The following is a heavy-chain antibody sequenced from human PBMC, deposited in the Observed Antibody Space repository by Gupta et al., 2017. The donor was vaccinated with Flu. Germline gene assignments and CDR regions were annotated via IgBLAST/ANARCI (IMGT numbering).Heavy chain of an antibody. CDR1: GGSISSSSYY. D-gene: IGHD1-1*01. CDR2: IYYSGST. CDR3: ATQTGTTNHTYYYYVWTS. Sequence: QLQLQESGPGLVKPSETLSLTCTVSGGSISSSSYYWGWIRQPPGKGLEWIGSIYYSGSTYYNPSLKSRVTISVDTSKNQFSLKLSSVTAADTAVYYCATQTGTTNHTYYYYVWTSGAKGPRSPSP. V-gene: IGHV4-39*01. J-gene: IGHJ6*02.